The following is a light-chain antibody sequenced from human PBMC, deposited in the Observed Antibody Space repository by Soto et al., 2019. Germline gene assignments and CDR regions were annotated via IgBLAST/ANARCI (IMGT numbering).Light chain of an antibody. CDR2: GTS. J-gene: IGKJ4*02. CDR3: QQYYKWPLT. Sequence: VLTQSPATLSVSPGERATLYCRSSQSVSRNIALYQQTPGQTPRLLIYGTSSTVTVIPAGFCGRGSGTEFTLPTSSLQSEDFVVYYCQQYYKWPLTFGGGT. V-gene: IGKV3-15*01. CDR1: QSVSRN.